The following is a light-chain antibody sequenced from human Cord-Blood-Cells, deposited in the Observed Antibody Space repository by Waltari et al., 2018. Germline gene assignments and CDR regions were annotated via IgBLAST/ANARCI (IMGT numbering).Light chain of an antibody. CDR2: DVS. J-gene: IGLJ2*01. CDR1: SSDVGGYNY. Sequence: QSALTQPASVSGSPGQSITISCPGTSSDVGGYNYVSWYPQHPGKAPKLMIYDVSNRPAGVSKRCAGSQAGSTASVTSAGREAEYEADYYCSSYTSSSTLVVFGGGTKLAVL. V-gene: IGLV2-14*01. CDR3: SSYTSSSTLVV.